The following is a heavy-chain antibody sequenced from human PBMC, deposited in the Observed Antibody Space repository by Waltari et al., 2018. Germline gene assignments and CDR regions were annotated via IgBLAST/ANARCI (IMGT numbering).Heavy chain of an antibody. V-gene: IGHV4-34*01. CDR2: INHSGST. Sequence: QVQLQPWGAGLLKPSETLSLTCAVYGGSFSGSYWSWIPQPPGKGLEWIGEINHSGSTNYNPSLKSRVTISVDTSKNQFSLKLSSVTAADTAVYYCALDDFWSGYPLVDWGQGTLVTVSS. CDR1: GGSFSGSY. D-gene: IGHD3-3*01. J-gene: IGHJ4*02. CDR3: ALDDFWSGYPLVD.